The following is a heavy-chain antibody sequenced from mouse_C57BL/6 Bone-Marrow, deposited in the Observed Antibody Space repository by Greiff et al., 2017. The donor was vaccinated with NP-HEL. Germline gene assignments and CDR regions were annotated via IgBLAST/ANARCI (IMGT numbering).Heavy chain of an antibody. Sequence: QVQLQQPGAELVKPGASVKMSCKASGYTFTSYWITWVKQRPGQGLEWIGDIYPGSGSTNYNEKFKSKATLTVDTSSSTAYMQLSSLTSEDSAVYYCARGGYYGSRPSYWYFDVWGTGTTVTVSS. CDR2: IYPGSGST. D-gene: IGHD1-1*01. CDR1: GYTFTSYW. CDR3: ARGGYYGSRPSYWYFDV. J-gene: IGHJ1*03. V-gene: IGHV1-55*01.